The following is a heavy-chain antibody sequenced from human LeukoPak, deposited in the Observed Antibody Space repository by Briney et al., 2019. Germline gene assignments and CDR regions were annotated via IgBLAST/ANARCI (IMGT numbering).Heavy chain of an antibody. D-gene: IGHD2-8*01. V-gene: IGHV1-18*01. CDR1: GYTFTSYG. CDR2: ISAYNGNT. J-gene: IGHJ4*02. CDR3: VGSLGYCTSNVCYLKY. Sequence: GASVKVSCKASGYTFTSYGISWVRQAPGQGLEWMGWISAYNGNTNYAQKLQGRVTMTTDTSTSTAYMELRSLRSDDTAVYYCVGSLGYCTSNVCYLKYWGQGTLVTVSS.